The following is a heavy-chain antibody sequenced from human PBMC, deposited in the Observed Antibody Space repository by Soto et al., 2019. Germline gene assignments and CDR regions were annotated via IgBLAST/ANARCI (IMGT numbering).Heavy chain of an antibody. CDR3: ARDVNGYGDYGSVD. V-gene: IGHV4-30-4*01. Sequence: PSETLSLTCTVSGGSISSGDYYWSWIRQPPGKGLEWIGYIYYSGSTYYNPSLKSRVTISVDTSKNQFSLKLSSVTAADTAVYYCARDVNGYGDYGSVDWGQGTLVTVSS. D-gene: IGHD4-17*01. CDR1: GGSISSGDYY. J-gene: IGHJ4*02. CDR2: IYYSGST.